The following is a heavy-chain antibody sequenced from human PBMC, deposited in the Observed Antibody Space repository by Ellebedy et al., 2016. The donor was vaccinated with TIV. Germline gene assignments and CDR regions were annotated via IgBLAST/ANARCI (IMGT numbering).Heavy chain of an antibody. CDR3: ARVYDYGDYGTNYYGMDV. CDR2: MNPNSGNT. CDR1: GYTFTSYD. V-gene: IGHV1-8*01. J-gene: IGHJ6*02. Sequence: AASVKVSCKASGYTFTSYDINWVRQATGQGLEWMGWMNPNSGNTGYAQKFQGRVTMTRNTSISTAYMELSSLRSEDTAVYYCARVYDYGDYGTNYYGMDVWGQGTTVTV. D-gene: IGHD4-17*01.